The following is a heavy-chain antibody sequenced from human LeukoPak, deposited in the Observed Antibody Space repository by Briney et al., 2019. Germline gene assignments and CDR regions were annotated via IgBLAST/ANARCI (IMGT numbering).Heavy chain of an antibody. D-gene: IGHD4-23*01. Sequence: GGSLRLSCAASGFTFSSYAMSWVRQAPGKGLEWVSAISGSGGSTYYADSVKGRFTISRDNAKNSLYLQMNSLRAEDTAVYYCARGNHGGNSLIEYWGQGTLVTVSS. J-gene: IGHJ4*02. V-gene: IGHV3-23*01. CDR1: GFTFSSYA. CDR2: ISGSGGST. CDR3: ARGNHGGNSLIEY.